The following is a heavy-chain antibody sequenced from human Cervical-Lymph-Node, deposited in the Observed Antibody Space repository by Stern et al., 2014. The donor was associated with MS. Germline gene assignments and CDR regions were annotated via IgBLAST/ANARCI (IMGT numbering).Heavy chain of an antibody. D-gene: IGHD4-17*01. CDR1: GGTFSRYT. CDR3: ATSHDYGDFDVCDI. V-gene: IGHV1-69*09. J-gene: IGHJ3*02. CDR2: IIPILDIP. Sequence: QLVQSGTEVRKPGYSVKVSCKAFGGTFSRYTISWVRQAPGQGLEWMGRIIPILDIPSYAERFQGRVTITADKSTSTVYMELSSLRSEDTAVYYCATSHDYGDFDVCDIWGLGTMVTVSS.